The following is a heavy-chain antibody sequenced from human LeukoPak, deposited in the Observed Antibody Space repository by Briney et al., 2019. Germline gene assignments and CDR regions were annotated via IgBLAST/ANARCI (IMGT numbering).Heavy chain of an antibody. V-gene: IGHV3-7*01. CDR3: ARDHTPQLKSYGDYGLDY. CDR2: VKQDGSEK. Sequence: PGGSLRLSCAASGFTFSRFWMSWVRQAPGKGLEWVANVKQDGSEKYYVDSVKGRFTISRDNAQNSLYLLMNSLRAEDTAVYYCARDHTPQLKSYGDYGLDYWGQGTLVTVSS. CDR1: GFTFSRFW. D-gene: IGHD4-17*01. J-gene: IGHJ4*02.